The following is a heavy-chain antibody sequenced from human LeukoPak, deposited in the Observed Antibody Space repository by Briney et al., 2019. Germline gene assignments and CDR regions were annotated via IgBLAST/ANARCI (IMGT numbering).Heavy chain of an antibody. CDR1: GFTFSSFE. Sequence: PGGSLRLSCAASGFTFSSFEMKWVRQAPGKGLEWVSYISSGGSTIYYADSVKGRFTISRNNAKNSLYLQMNSLRAEDTAVYYCANDGAYYDINTYAFDIWGQGTMVTVSS. CDR3: ANDGAYYDINTYAFDI. V-gene: IGHV3-48*03. CDR2: ISSGGSTI. J-gene: IGHJ3*02. D-gene: IGHD3-22*01.